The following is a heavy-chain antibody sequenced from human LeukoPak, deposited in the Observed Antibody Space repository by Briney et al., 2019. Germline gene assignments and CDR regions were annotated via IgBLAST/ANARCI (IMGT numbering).Heavy chain of an antibody. D-gene: IGHD3-10*01. V-gene: IGHV1-8*01. CDR1: GYTFTSYD. J-gene: IGHJ4*02. CDR2: MNPNSGNT. Sequence: GASVKVSCKASGYTFTSYDINWVRQATGQGLEWLGYMNPNSGNTGYAQKFQGRVTMTSDTSINTAYVELSSLRSDDTAVYYCAREPRRFGDWGQGTLVTVSS. CDR3: AREPRRFGD.